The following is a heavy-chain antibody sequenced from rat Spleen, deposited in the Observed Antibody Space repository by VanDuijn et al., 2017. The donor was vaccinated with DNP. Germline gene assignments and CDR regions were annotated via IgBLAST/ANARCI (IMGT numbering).Heavy chain of an antibody. D-gene: IGHD2-1*01. Sequence: EVQLVESGGGLVQPGRSLKLSCAASGFTFSDYNMAWVRQAPKKGLEWVATIIYDGSRTYYRDSVKGRFTISRDNAKSTLYLQMDSLRSEDTATYYCATPPTRHWFAYWGQGTLVTVSS. J-gene: IGHJ3*01. CDR1: GFTFSDYN. CDR2: IIYDGSRT. V-gene: IGHV5S10*01. CDR3: ATPPTRHWFAY.